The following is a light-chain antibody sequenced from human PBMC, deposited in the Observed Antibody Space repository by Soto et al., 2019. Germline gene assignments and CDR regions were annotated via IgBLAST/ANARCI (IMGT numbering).Light chain of an antibody. CDR1: QGISSY. CDR2: GAS. J-gene: IGKJ1*01. V-gene: IGKV1-9*01. CDR3: QQLNYFPRT. Sequence: DLQLTQSPSFLSASVGDRVTITCRASQGISSYLAWYLQKPGKAPKLLIYGASTLQSGVPSRFSGSGSGTEFTLTISSLQPEDFATYFCQQLNYFPRTFGQGTKVDI.